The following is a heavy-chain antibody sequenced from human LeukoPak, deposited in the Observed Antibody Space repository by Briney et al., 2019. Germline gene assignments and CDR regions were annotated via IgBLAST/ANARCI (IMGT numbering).Heavy chain of an antibody. J-gene: IGHJ4*02. CDR2: IYDSGST. V-gene: IGHV4-59*01. CDR3: ARGPSSKYFDY. D-gene: IGHD2-2*01. CDR1: GGSISSYY. Sequence: SETLSLTCTVSGGSISSYYWSWIRQPPGKGLEWIGYIYDSGSTNYYPSLKSRVTTSVDTSKNQFSLKLSSVTAADTAVYYCARGPSSKYFDYWGQGTLVTVSS.